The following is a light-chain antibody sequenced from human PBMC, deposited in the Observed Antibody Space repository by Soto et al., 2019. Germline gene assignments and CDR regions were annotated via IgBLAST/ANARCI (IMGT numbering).Light chain of an antibody. CDR1: ESIGSW. V-gene: IGKV1-5*03. CDR3: QQYNTYWT. J-gene: IGKJ1*01. Sequence: DIQMTQSPSTLSASVGDRVTITCRASESIGSWLAWYQQKPGKAPKLLIYKASTLGSGVPSRFSGSGSGTEFTLTISSLQPHDFVTYYCQQYNTYWTFGQGTKVEIK. CDR2: KAS.